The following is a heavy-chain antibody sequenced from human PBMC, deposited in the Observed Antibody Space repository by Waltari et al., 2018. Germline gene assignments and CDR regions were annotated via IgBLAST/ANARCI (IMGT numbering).Heavy chain of an antibody. Sequence: QVQLQESGPGLVKPSETLSLTCAVSGYSISSGYYWGWIRQPPGKGLEWIGSIYHSGSTYDNPSLKSRVTISVDTSNNQFSLKRSSVTAADTAVYYCARNWNYASHFDYWGQGTLVTVSS. D-gene: IGHD1-7*01. CDR3: ARNWNYASHFDY. V-gene: IGHV4-38-2*01. CDR2: IYHSGST. CDR1: GYSISSGYY. J-gene: IGHJ4*02.